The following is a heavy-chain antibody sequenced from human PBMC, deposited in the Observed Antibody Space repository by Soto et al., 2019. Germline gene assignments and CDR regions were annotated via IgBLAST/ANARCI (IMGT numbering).Heavy chain of an antibody. CDR2: IYYSGST. CDR1: GGSISSSSYY. D-gene: IGHD3-3*01. CDR3: ARGYYDFWSGYYIPYYYYMDV. J-gene: IGHJ6*03. V-gene: IGHV4-39*07. Sequence: SETLSLTCTVSGGSISSSSYYWGWIRQPPGKGLEWIGSIYYSGSTYYNPSLKSRVTISVDTSKNQFSLKLSSVTAADTAVYYCARGYYDFWSGYYIPYYYYMDVWGKGTTVTVSS.